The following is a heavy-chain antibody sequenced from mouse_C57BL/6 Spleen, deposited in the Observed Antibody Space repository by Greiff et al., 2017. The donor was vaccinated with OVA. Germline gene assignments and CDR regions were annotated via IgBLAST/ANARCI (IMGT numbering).Heavy chain of an antibody. CDR3: TRAKLGPWYFDV. V-gene: IGHV1-15*01. CDR2: IDPETGGT. CDR1: GYTFTDYE. D-gene: IGHD4-1*01. Sequence: QVQLQQSGAELVRPGASVTLSCKASGYTFTDYEMHWVKQTPVHGLEWIGAIDPETGGTAYNQKFKGKAILTADKSSSTAYMELRSLTSEDSAVYYCTRAKLGPWYFDVWGTGTTVTVSS. J-gene: IGHJ1*03.